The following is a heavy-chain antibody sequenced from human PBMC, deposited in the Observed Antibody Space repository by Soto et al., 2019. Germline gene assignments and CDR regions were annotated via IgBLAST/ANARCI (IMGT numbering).Heavy chain of an antibody. CDR1: GYTFSGYY. V-gene: IGHV1-2*02. CDR3: ARSLLNVILPLAY. Sequence: QVQLVQSGAEVKKPGASVKVSCKASGYTFSGYYMHWVRQAPGQGLEWMGWINTLSGDTSFPQKFQGRLPMTRDTSIDTAFMEVSRLTSDDTALYYCARSLLNVILPLAYWGQGTLVSVSS. CDR2: INTLSGDT. J-gene: IGHJ4*02. D-gene: IGHD3-3*02.